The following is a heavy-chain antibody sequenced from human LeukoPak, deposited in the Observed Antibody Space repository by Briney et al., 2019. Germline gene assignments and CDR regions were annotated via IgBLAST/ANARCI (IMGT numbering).Heavy chain of an antibody. D-gene: IGHD6-19*01. CDR2: IYYSGST. Sequence: SETLSLTCTVSGGSISSYYWSWLRQPPGKGLEWSGYIYYSGSTNYNPSLKSRVTISVDTSKNQFSLKLSSVTAADTAVYYCASVLSSSGWYDGWFDPWGQGTLVTVSS. CDR3: ASVLSSSGWYDGWFDP. J-gene: IGHJ5*02. V-gene: IGHV4-59*01. CDR1: GGSISSYY.